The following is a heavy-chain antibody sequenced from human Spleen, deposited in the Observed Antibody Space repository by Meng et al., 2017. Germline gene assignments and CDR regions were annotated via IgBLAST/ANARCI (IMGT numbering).Heavy chain of an antibody. CDR3: ARIVSGTEGFDY. V-gene: IGHV1-18*04. CDR2: ISANTGKT. Sequence: QVQLLQAGPEVKKPGASVKVSCNPSGYSFTRYAISWVRQAPGQGPEWLGWISANTGKTNYAQKFQDRVTMTTDTSTGTVYTELRGLRSDDTAIYYCARIVSGTEGFDYWGRGTLVTVSS. D-gene: IGHD6-19*01. CDR1: GYSFTRYA. J-gene: IGHJ4*02.